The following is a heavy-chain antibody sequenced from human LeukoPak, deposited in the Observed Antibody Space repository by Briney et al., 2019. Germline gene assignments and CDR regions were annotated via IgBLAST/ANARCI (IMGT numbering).Heavy chain of an antibody. CDR3: IADTAGDLAF. Sequence: HPGRSLRLSCATSGFTFNNYALHWVRQAPGKGLEWVSGILSNSAAIGYGDSVKGRFTISRDAATNSLYLQMSSLKIEDTALYYCIADTAGDLAFWGQGTLVIVSS. D-gene: IGHD3-16*01. V-gene: IGHV3-9*01. J-gene: IGHJ4*02. CDR1: GFTFNNYA. CDR2: ILSNSAAI.